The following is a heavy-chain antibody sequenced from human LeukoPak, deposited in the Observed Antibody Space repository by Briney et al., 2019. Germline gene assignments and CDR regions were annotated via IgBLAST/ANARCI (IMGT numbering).Heavy chain of an antibody. CDR1: GFTFSSYS. CDR2: ISSSSGYI. CDR3: ARDAGYYFSPFDP. V-gene: IGHV3-21*01. Sequence: GGSLRLSCAASGFTFSSYSMNWVRQAPGKGLEWVSSISSSSGYIYYADSVKGRFTISRDNAKNSLYLQMNSLRAEDTAVYYCARDAGYYFSPFDPWGQGTLVTVSS. D-gene: IGHD3-22*01. J-gene: IGHJ5*02.